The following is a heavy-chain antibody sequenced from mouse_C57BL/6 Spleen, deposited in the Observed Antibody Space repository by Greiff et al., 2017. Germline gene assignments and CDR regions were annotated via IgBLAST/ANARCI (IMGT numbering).Heavy chain of an antibody. J-gene: IGHJ2*01. V-gene: IGHV1-54*01. CDR2: INPGSGGT. Sequence: VKLMESGAELVRPGTSVKVSCKASGYAFTNYLIEWVKQRPGQGLEWIGVINPGSGGTNYNEKFKGKATLTADKSSSTAYMQLSSLTSEDSAVYFCARWNDYDGVVGYWGQGTTLTVSS. CDR1: GYAFTNYL. CDR3: ARWNDYDGVVGY. D-gene: IGHD2-4*01.